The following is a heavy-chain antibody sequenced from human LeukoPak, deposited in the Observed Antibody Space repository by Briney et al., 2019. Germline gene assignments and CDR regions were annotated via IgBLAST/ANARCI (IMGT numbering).Heavy chain of an antibody. CDR1: GFTFSRCD. Sequence: GGSLRLSCAASGFTFSRCDMHWVRQAPGKGLEWVAFVLYDGSLKYYADSVRGRVTISRDNSKNKLYLQMNSLRAEDTAVYYCAKRSMVRGVRFDAFDLWGQGTIVTVSS. V-gene: IGHV3-30*02. J-gene: IGHJ3*01. CDR2: VLYDGSLK. D-gene: IGHD3-10*01. CDR3: AKRSMVRGVRFDAFDL.